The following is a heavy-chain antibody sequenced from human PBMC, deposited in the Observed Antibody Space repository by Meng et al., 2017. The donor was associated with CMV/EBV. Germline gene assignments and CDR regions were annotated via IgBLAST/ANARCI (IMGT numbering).Heavy chain of an antibody. Sequence: SETLSLTCTVSGVSFSSGSYYWGGIRQPPGKGLEWIGSIYHSGSTYYNPSLKSRVTISVDTSKNQFSLELSSVTAADTAVSYCARSGRSSSSVRSFLDYWGQGTLVTVSS. D-gene: IGHD6-6*01. CDR2: IYHSGST. CDR3: ARSGRSSSSVRSFLDY. CDR1: GVSFSSGSYY. V-gene: IGHV4-39*07. J-gene: IGHJ4*02.